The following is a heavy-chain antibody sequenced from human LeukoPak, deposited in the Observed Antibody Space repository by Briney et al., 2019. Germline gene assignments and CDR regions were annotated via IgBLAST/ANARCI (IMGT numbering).Heavy chain of an antibody. J-gene: IGHJ6*02. CDR3: ARDHYCSSTSCYTGSYYYGMDV. D-gene: IGHD2-2*02. CDR1: GFTFSSYG. V-gene: IGHV3-33*01. CDR2: IWYDGSNK. Sequence: PGRSLRVSCAASGFTFSSYGMHWVRQAPGNGLEWVAVIWYDGSNKYYADSVKGRFTISRDNSKNTLYLQMNSLRAEDTAVYYCARDHYCSSTSCYTGSYYYGMDVWGQGTTVTVSS.